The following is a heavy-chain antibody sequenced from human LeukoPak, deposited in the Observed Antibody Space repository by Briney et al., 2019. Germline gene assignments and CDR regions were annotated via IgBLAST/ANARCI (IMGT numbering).Heavy chain of an antibody. D-gene: IGHD4-11*01. CDR3: LAQYYFDF. J-gene: IGHJ4*02. V-gene: IGHV3-15*01. Sequence: GGSLRLSCAASGFTFSNAWMSWVRQAPGKGLEWVGRIKSKADGGTTNYAAPVKGRFIISGDDSKSTLYLQLNSLKTEDTAVYYCLAQYYFDFWGQGTLVTVSS. CDR1: GFTFSNAW. CDR2: IKSKADGGTT.